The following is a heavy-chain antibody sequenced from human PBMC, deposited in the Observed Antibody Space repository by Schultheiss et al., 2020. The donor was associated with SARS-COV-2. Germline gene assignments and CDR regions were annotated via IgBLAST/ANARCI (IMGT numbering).Heavy chain of an antibody. Sequence: GGSLRLSCAASGFTFTFCAMHWVRQAPGKGLEWVSYISSSSSYTNYADSVKGRFTISRDNAKNSLYLQMNSLRAEDTAVYYCASLNLRGKGATKTRGLGDWGQGTLVTVSS. CDR2: ISSSSSYT. D-gene: IGHD1-26*01. CDR3: ASLNLRGKGATKTRGLGD. J-gene: IGHJ4*02. CDR1: GFTFTFCA. V-gene: IGHV3-21*05.